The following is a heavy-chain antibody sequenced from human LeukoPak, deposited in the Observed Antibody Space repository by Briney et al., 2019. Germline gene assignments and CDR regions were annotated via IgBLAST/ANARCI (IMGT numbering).Heavy chain of an antibody. V-gene: IGHV3-48*02. Sequence: PGGSLRLSCAASGFTFSSYAMSWVRQAPGKGLEWVSYISSSSSPIYYADSVKGRFTISRDNAKNSLYLQMNSLRDEDTAVYYCARDSALGGKRSDYWGQGTLVTVSS. CDR2: ISSSSSPI. J-gene: IGHJ4*02. D-gene: IGHD1-26*01. CDR3: ARDSALGGKRSDY. CDR1: GFTFSSYA.